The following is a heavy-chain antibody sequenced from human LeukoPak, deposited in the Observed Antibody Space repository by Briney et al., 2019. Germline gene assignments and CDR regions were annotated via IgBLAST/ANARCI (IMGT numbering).Heavy chain of an antibody. CDR3: ARHDAVPVIRRGFDL. CDR2: IYSSGTT. D-gene: IGHD2-21*02. Sequence: SETLSLTCSVSGGSVSGYYWSWIRQPPGKGLEYIGYIYSSGTTLYSPSLKSRVTISIDTSDNHFSLKLSSVTAADTAVYYGARHDAVPVIRRGFDLGGQGTLVTVSS. J-gene: IGHJ4*02. CDR1: GGSVSGYY. V-gene: IGHV4-59*08.